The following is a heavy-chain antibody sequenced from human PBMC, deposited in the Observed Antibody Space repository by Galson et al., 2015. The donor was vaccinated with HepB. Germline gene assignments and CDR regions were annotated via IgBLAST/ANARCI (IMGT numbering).Heavy chain of an antibody. CDR2: IYYSGST. CDR1: GGSISSGGYS. V-gene: IGHV4-30-4*07. Sequence: TLSLTCAVSGGSISSGGYSWSWIRQPPGKGLEWIGYIYYSGSTYYNPSLKSRVTISVDTSKNQFSLKLSSVTAADTAVYYCARGVATIFLDYWGQGTLVTASS. CDR3: ARGVATIFLDY. D-gene: IGHD5-12*01. J-gene: IGHJ4*02.